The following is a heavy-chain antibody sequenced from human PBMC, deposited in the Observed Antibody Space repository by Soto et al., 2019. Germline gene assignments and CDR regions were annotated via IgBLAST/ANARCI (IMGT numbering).Heavy chain of an antibody. Sequence: EVQLVESGGGLVQPGGSLRLSCAASGFTLSSYSMNWVRQAPGKGLEWVAYISGTSPTLYYADSVKSRFTISRDNAKNSLYLQMDSLRDENTAVYYCARDFNYGYGYWGQGTLVTVFS. J-gene: IGHJ4*02. D-gene: IGHD3-16*01. CDR1: GFTLSSYS. CDR3: ARDFNYGYGY. V-gene: IGHV3-48*02. CDR2: ISGTSPTL.